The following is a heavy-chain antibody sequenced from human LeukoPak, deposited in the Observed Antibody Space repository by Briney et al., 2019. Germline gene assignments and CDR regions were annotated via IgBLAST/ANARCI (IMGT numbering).Heavy chain of an antibody. CDR1: GGSISSYY. J-gene: IGHJ4*02. Sequence: SETLSLTCTVSGGSISSYYWSWIRQPPGKGLEWIGYIYYSGSTNYNPSLKSRVTISVDTSKSQFSLKLSSVTAADTAVYYCARLRFLEWLPEDYWGQGTLVTVSS. CDR2: IYYSGST. CDR3: ARLRFLEWLPEDY. D-gene: IGHD3-3*01. V-gene: IGHV4-59*01.